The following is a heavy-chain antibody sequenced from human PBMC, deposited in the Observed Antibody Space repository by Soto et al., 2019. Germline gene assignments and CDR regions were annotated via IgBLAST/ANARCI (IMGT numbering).Heavy chain of an antibody. CDR3: AGEFVTLVRGVIIMGGMDV. CDR2: IYYSGST. CDR1: GGSISSGDYY. Sequence: PSETLSLTCTVSGGSISSGDYYWSWIRQPPGKGLEWIGYIYYSGSTYYNPSLKSRVTISVDTSKNQFSLKLSSVTAADTAVYYCAGEFVTLVRGVIIMGGMDVWGRGTTVTVSS. V-gene: IGHV4-30-4*01. J-gene: IGHJ6*02. D-gene: IGHD3-10*01.